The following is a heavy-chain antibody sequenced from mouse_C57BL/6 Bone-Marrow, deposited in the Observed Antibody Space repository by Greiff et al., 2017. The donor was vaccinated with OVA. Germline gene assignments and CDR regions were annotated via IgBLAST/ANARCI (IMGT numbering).Heavy chain of an antibody. Sequence: QVQLQQPGAELVMPGASVKLSCKASGYTFTSYWMHWVKQRPGQGLEWIGEIDPFDSYTNYNQKFKGKSTLTADKSSSTAYMQLSSLTSEDSAVYDCARGLYYGYDYFDYWGQGTTLTVSS. D-gene: IGHD2-2*01. V-gene: IGHV1-69*01. CDR2: IDPFDSYT. CDR3: ARGLYYGYDYFDY. J-gene: IGHJ2*01. CDR1: GYTFTSYW.